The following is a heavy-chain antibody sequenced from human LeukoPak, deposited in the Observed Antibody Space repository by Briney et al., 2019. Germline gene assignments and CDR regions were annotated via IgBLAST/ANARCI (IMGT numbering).Heavy chain of an antibody. J-gene: IGHJ3*02. D-gene: IGHD6-19*01. Sequence: GGSLRLSWAASGFTFSSYSMNWVRQAPGKGLEWVSSISRSSSYIYYADSVKGRFTISRDNAKNSLYLQMNSLRAEDTAVYYCARVVISPRWEWLVRGAFDIWGQGTMVTVSS. CDR3: ARVVISPRWEWLVRGAFDI. V-gene: IGHV3-21*01. CDR2: ISRSSSYI. CDR1: GFTFSSYS.